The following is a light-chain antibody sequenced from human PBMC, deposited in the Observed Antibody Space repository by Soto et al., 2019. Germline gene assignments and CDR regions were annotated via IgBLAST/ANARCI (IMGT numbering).Light chain of an antibody. CDR3: QQSYSTPQT. Sequence: DVQGTRAPSSLCASVGDRVTIACRASQSISSYLNWYQQKPGKAPKLLIYAASSLQSGVPSRFSGSGSGTDFPLTIRSLQPEDFAPYYCQQSYSTPQTYGQGTKVDIK. V-gene: IGKV1-39*01. J-gene: IGKJ1*01. CDR1: QSISSY. CDR2: AAS.